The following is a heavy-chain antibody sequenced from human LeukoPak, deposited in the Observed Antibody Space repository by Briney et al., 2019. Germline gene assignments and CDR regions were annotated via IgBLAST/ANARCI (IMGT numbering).Heavy chain of an antibody. D-gene: IGHD3-22*01. CDR2: IKQDGSEK. V-gene: IGHV3-7*01. J-gene: IGHJ4*02. Sequence: GGSLRLSCAASGFTFNNYAMHWVRQAPGKGLEWVANIKQDGSEKYYVDSVKGRFTISRDNAKNSLYLQMNSLRAEDTAVYYCASGIVVGYFDYWGQGTLVTVSS. CDR1: GFTFNNYA. CDR3: ASGIVVGYFDY.